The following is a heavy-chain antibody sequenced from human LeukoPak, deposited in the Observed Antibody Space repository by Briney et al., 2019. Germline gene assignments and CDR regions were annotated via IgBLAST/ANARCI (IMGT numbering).Heavy chain of an antibody. V-gene: IGHV1-2*02. CDR1: GYTFTGYY. CDR2: INPNSGGT. D-gene: IGHD6-13*01. Sequence: ASVKVSCKASGYTFTGYYMHWVRQAPGQGLEWMGWINPNSGGTNYAQKFQGRVTMTRDTAISTAYMELSRLRSDDTAVYYCARGGSSSWYSSGSYWGQGTLVTVSS. CDR3: ARGGSSSWYSSGSY. J-gene: IGHJ4*02.